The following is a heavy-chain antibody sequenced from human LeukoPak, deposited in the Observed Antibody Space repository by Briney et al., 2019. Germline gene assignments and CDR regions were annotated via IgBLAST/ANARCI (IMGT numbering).Heavy chain of an antibody. D-gene: IGHD3-10*02. V-gene: IGHV4-34*01. CDR3: ARGFFVRGNPGSWFDP. Sequence: KSSETLSLTCAVYGGSFSGYYWSWIRQPPGKGLEWIGEINHSGSTNYNPSLKSRVTISVDRSKNQFSLKLSSVTAADTAVYYCARGFFVRGNPGSWFDPWGQGTLVTVSS. CDR1: GGSFSGYY. J-gene: IGHJ5*02. CDR2: INHSGST.